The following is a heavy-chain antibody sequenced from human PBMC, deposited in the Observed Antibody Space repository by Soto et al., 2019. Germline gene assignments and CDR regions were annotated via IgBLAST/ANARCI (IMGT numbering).Heavy chain of an antibody. CDR3: VKGRSGRQLVRGFDY. J-gene: IGHJ4*02. CDR1: VFTFTSYA. V-gene: IGHV3-64D*06. CDR2: ISSNGGST. Sequence: EVQLVESGGGLVQPGGSLRLSCSASVFTFTSYAMHWVRQAPGKGLEYVSGISSNGGSTYYADSVKGRFTISRDNSKNTLYLQMSSLTPEDTAVYYCVKGRSGRQLVRGFDYWGQGTLVTVSS. D-gene: IGHD6-13*01.